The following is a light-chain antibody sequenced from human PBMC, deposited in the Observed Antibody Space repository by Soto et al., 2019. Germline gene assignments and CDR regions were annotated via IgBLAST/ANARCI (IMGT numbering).Light chain of an antibody. CDR3: QQYYRSCT. J-gene: IGKJ2*02. Sequence: DIQLTQSPSTLSASVEDRVTITCRAIKSVMDWLAWYQQKPGKAPKLLIYDAPSLQSGVPSRFSGSGSGTEFSLTISSLQPDDFATYYCQQYYRSCTFGQGTKVEIK. CDR1: KSVMDW. CDR2: DAP. V-gene: IGKV1-5*01.